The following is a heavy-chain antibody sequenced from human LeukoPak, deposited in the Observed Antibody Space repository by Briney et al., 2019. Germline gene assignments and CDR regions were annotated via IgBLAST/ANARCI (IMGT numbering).Heavy chain of an antibody. Sequence: ASVKVSCKASGDTFIRYGITWVRQAPGQGLEWMGWISTGNGNSNYGQKFQGRVTMTTDTSTGTAYMELRSLRSDDTAMYYCARANNWNYALGYWGQGTLVTVSS. CDR3: ARANNWNYALGY. V-gene: IGHV1-18*01. J-gene: IGHJ4*02. D-gene: IGHD1-7*01. CDR1: GDTFIRYG. CDR2: ISTGNGNS.